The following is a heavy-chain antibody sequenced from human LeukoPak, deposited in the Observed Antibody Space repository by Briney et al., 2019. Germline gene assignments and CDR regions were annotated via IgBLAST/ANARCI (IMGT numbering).Heavy chain of an antibody. J-gene: IGHJ3*02. V-gene: IGHV3-33*06. Sequence: GGSLRLSCAASGFTLSSYGMHWVRQAPGKGLEWVAVIWYDGSNKYYADSVKGRFTISRDNSKNTLYLQMNSLRAEDTAVYYCAKSGTYCSGGSCYRDDAFDIWGQGTMVTVSS. D-gene: IGHD2-15*01. CDR1: GFTLSSYG. CDR2: IWYDGSNK. CDR3: AKSGTYCSGGSCYRDDAFDI.